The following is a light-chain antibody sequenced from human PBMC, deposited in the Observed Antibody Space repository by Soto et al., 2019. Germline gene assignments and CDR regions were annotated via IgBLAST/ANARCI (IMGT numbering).Light chain of an antibody. CDR3: QHYNNWPPWT. CDR1: QSVSSSH. CDR2: GAS. V-gene: IGKV3-15*01. Sequence: SQSPGTLSLSPGERATLSCRASQSVSSSHLAWYQQKPGQAPRLLIYGASTRAPGIPARFSGSGSGTEFTLTISSLQSEDFAIYYCQHYNNWPPWTFGQGTKVDIK. J-gene: IGKJ1*01.